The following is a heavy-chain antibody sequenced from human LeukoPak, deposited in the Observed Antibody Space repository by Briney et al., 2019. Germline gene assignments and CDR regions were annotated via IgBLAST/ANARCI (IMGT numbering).Heavy chain of an antibody. CDR2: ISSDSGTI. V-gene: IGHV3-48*01. D-gene: IGHD3-10*01. CDR3: ARDKKGIDH. J-gene: IGHJ5*02. Sequence: PGGSLRLSCAASGFVFSSYAMNWVRQAPGKGLEWISYISSDSGTIYYADSMKGRFTISRDNARNSLYLQMNSLRAEDTAVYYCARDKKGIDHWGQGTLVTVSS. CDR1: GFVFSSYA.